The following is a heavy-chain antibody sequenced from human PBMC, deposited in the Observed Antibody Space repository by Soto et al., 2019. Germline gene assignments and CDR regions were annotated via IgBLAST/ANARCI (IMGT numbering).Heavy chain of an antibody. CDR3: ARGRGAAADYFDF. J-gene: IGHJ4*02. CDR2: ISSSTSHT. CDR1: GFTFSDYY. V-gene: IGHV3-11*05. D-gene: IGHD6-13*01. Sequence: QVPLVESGGGLVKPGGSLRLCCAVSGFTFSDYYMTWIRQAPGKGLEWVSYISSSTSHTNYADSVKGRFTISRDNAKNSLFLQMNSLRAEDTAVYYCARGRGAAADYFDFWGQGTLVTVSS.